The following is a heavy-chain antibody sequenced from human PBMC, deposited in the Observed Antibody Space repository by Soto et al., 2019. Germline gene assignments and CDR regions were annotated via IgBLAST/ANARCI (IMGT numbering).Heavy chain of an antibody. CDR1: GFTFSSYW. D-gene: IGHD5-12*01. CDR2: IKQEGSEK. V-gene: IGHV3-7*01. Sequence: PGGSLRLSCAASGFTFSSYWMSWVRQAPGKGLEWVANIKQEGSEKYYVDSVKGRFTISRDNAKNSLYLQMNSLRAEDTSVYYCARQREYSGYVIAFDIWGQGTMVTVSS. J-gene: IGHJ3*02. CDR3: ARQREYSGYVIAFDI.